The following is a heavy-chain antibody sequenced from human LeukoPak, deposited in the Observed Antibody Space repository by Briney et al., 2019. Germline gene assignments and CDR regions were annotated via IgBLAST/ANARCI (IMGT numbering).Heavy chain of an antibody. V-gene: IGHV3-74*01. J-gene: IGHJ4*02. CDR3: ARMEVRGTIRNLDY. CDR2: INTDGSIT. CDR1: GFTFSRYW. D-gene: IGHD3-10*01. Sequence: TGGSLRLSCAASGFTFSRYWMHWVRQAPGKGLVWVSRINTDGSITSYADSVKGRFTISRDTATTTLYMYLKSMRAEDTAVYYCARMEVRGTIRNLDYWGQGAPVTVSS.